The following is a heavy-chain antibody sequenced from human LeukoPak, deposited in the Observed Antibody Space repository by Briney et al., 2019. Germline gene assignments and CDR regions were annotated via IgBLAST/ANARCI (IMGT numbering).Heavy chain of an antibody. Sequence: GASVKVSCKASGYTFTSYAMHWVRQAPGQGLEWMGWINPNSGGTNYAQKFQGRVTMTRDTSISTAYMELSRLRSDDTAMYYCARVRPCTTATCYRWFDPWGQGTLVTVSS. CDR1: GYTFTSYA. J-gene: IGHJ5*02. CDR3: ARVRPCTTATCYRWFDP. D-gene: IGHD2-2*01. V-gene: IGHV1-2*02. CDR2: INPNSGGT.